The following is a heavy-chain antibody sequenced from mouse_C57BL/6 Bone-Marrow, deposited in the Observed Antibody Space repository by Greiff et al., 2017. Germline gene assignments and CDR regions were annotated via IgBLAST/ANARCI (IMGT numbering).Heavy chain of an antibody. CDR1: GYTFTSYW. D-gene: IGHD1-1*01. V-gene: IGHV1-52*01. Sequence: QVQLQQPGAELVRPGSSVKLSCKASGYTFTSYWMHWVKQRPIQGLEWIGNIDPSDSETHYNQKFKDKATLTVDKSSSTAYMQLSSLTSEDSAVXYCARYLIPTVPAGAMDYWGQGTSVTVSS. CDR3: ARYLIPTVPAGAMDY. CDR2: IDPSDSET. J-gene: IGHJ4*01.